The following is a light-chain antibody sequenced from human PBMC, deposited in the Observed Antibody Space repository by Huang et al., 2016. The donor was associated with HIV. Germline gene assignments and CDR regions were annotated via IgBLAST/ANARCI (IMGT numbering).Light chain of an antibody. Sequence: IQLTQSPSSLSASVGDRVTITCRASQGISNYLAWYQQKPGKAPKLLIFAASTLQSGVPSRFSGSGSGTDFTLTISSLQPEDFATYYCQQLNSFPREYTFGQGTKLEIK. CDR1: QGISNY. J-gene: IGKJ2*01. CDR2: AAS. CDR3: QQLNSFPREYT. V-gene: IGKV1-9*01.